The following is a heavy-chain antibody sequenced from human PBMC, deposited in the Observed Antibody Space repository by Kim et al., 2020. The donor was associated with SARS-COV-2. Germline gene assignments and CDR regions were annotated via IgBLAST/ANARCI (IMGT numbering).Heavy chain of an antibody. D-gene: IGHD6-13*01. J-gene: IGHJ5*02. V-gene: IGHV1-18*01. CDR2: ISAYNGNT. CDR1: GYTFTSYG. Sequence: ASVKVSCKASGYTFTSYGISWVRQAPGQGLEWMGWISAYNGNTNYAQKLQGRVTMTTDTSTSTAYMELRSLRSDDTAVYYCARVGSSSWLTSVGRKSWFDPWGQGTLVTVSS. CDR3: ARVGSSSWLTSVGRKSWFDP.